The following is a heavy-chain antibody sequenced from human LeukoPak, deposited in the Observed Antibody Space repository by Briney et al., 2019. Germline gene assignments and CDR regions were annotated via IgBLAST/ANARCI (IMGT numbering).Heavy chain of an antibody. CDR3: ARDSYGPDY. Sequence: ASVNVSCMASGYTFSSYHVHWVRQPPGQGLEGMGKITPSDGSTTYAQNFQDRVIMTRDTSSSTVYMQLSSLRSEDTAVYYCARDSYGPDYWGQGTLVTVSS. CDR2: ITPSDGST. V-gene: IGHV1-46*01. J-gene: IGHJ4*02. D-gene: IGHD5-18*01. CDR1: GYTFSSYH.